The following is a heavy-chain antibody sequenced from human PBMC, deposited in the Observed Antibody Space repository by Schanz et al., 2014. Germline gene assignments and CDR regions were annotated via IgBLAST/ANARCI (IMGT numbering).Heavy chain of an antibody. D-gene: IGHD6-13*01. CDR3: ARDGEAAADCDY. CDR2: INPSGGST. V-gene: IGHV1-46*03. Sequence: QVQLVQSGAEVKKPGVSVKVSCEASGYTFTSYYMHWVRQAPGQGLEWMGIINPSGGSTSYAQKFQGRVTMTRDTSTSTVYMELSSLRSEDTAVYYCARDGEAAADCDYWGQGTLVTVSS. J-gene: IGHJ4*02. CDR1: GYTFTSYY.